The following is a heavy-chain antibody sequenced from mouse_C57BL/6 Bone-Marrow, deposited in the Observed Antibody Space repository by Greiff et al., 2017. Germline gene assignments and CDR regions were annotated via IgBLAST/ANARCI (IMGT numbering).Heavy chain of an antibody. CDR3: TRGRSY. J-gene: IGHJ3*01. CDR2: ITYSGST. Sequence: EVQLVESGPGLVKPSQSLSLTCTVTGYSIASDYAWDWIRQFPGNKLVWGGYITYSGSTSYHPSLKSRISITRDTSKNQFFLQLSSVTSEDTATYYCTRGRSYWGQGTLVTVSA. V-gene: IGHV3-2*02. CDR1: GYSIASDYA.